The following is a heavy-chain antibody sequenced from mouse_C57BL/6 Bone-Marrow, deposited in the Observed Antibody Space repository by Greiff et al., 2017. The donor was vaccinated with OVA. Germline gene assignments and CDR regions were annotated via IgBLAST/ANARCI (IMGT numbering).Heavy chain of an antibody. Sequence: QVQLQQSGAELVRPGTSVKMSCKASGYTFTNYWIGWAKQRPGHGLEWIGDIYPGGGYTNYTEKFKGKSTLTADKSSSTAYMQFSSLTSEDSAIYYCARRIKYYFDYWGQGTTLTVSS. V-gene: IGHV1-63*01. CDR2: IYPGGGYT. CDR1: GYTFTNYW. CDR3: ARRIKYYFDY. J-gene: IGHJ2*01. D-gene: IGHD2-4*01.